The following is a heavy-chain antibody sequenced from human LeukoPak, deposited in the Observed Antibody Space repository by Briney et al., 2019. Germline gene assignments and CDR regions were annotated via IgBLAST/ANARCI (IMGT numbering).Heavy chain of an antibody. D-gene: IGHD6-13*01. V-gene: IGHV1-24*01. CDR3: ATTSSSWLKGGFDY. CDR2: FDPEDGET. CDR1: GYTLTELS. Sequence: ASVKVSCKVSGYTLTELSMHWVRQAPGKGLEWMGGFDPEDGETIYAQKFQGRVTMTEDTSTDTAYMELSSLRSEDTAVYHCATTSSSWLKGGFDYWGQGTLVTVSS. J-gene: IGHJ4*02.